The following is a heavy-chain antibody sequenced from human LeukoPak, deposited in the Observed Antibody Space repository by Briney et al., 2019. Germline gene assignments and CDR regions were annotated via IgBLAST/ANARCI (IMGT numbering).Heavy chain of an antibody. Sequence: PGGSLRLSCAASGFTFNTYTMSWVRQAPGKGLEWVSSITSSSSYIHYADSARGRFTISRDNSKNSLYLQMNSLRDEDTAVYYCARDWWEPENWFDRWGQGTLVTVSS. CDR1: GFTFNTYT. CDR3: ARDWWEPENWFDR. CDR2: ITSSSSYI. J-gene: IGHJ5*02. D-gene: IGHD1-26*01. V-gene: IGHV3-21*01.